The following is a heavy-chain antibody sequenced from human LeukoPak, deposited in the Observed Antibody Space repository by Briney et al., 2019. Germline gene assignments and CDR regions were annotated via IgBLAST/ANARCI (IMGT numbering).Heavy chain of an antibody. CDR3: ARGGYDLDY. D-gene: IGHD3-22*01. Sequence: ASLQVSCKASGYSFTDYYIHWVRQAPGQGLEWMGWINPFRGGTKYAQKFQGWVTMTRDTSISTAYMELSRLTSDDTAVYYCARGGYDLDYWGQGTLVTVSS. CDR1: GYSFTDYY. J-gene: IGHJ4*02. CDR2: INPFRGGT. V-gene: IGHV1-2*04.